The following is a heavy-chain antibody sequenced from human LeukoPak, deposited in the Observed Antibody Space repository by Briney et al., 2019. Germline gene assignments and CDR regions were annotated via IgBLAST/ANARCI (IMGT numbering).Heavy chain of an antibody. D-gene: IGHD4/OR15-4a*01. J-gene: IGHJ4*02. V-gene: IGHV3-21*01. CDR1: GFTFSTYS. CDR2: IGTSYSYI. CDR3: ARDSPTTDYGFDY. Sequence: GGSLRLSCAASGFTFSTYSMNWVRQAPGRGLEWVSSIGTSYSYIYYADSVTGRFTISRDNAKNSLYLQMNSLRAEDTAVYYCARDSPTTDYGFDYWGQGTLVTVSS.